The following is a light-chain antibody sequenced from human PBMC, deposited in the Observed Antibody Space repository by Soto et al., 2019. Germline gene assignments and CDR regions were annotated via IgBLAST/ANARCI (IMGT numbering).Light chain of an antibody. CDR3: QQYNTYWT. J-gene: IGKJ1*01. V-gene: IGKV1-5*01. CDR1: QNINNW. Sequence: DIQMTQSPSTLSASIGDRVTITCRASQNINNWIAWYQQKPGKAPKFLIYDASVLETGVPSRFSGSGSGTEFTLAISGLQSDDFATYSCQQYNTYWTFGPGTKVDIK. CDR2: DAS.